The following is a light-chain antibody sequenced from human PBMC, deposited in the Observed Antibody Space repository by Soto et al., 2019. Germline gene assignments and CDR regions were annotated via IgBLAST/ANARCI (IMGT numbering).Light chain of an antibody. CDR3: QQRSNWPALT. V-gene: IGKV3D-20*02. CDR1: QSVGSSY. J-gene: IGKJ4*01. Sequence: IVLTQSPATLSLSQGERATLSCRASQSVGSSYLAWYQQKPGQAPRLLIYGASSRATGIPDRFSGSGSGTDFTLTISSLEPEDFAVYYCQQRSNWPALTFGGGTMVDI. CDR2: GAS.